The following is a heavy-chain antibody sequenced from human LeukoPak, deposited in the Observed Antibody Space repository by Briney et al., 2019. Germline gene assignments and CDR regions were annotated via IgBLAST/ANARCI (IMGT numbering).Heavy chain of an antibody. CDR3: AKDSSPYSSSWYPDY. CDR2: IRHDGSNK. Sequence: PGGSLRLSCAASGFTFSSYGMHWVRQAPGKGLEWVAFIRHDGSNKYYADSVKGRFTISRDNSKNTLYLQMNSLRAEDTAVYYCAKDSSPYSSSWYPDYWGQGTLVTVSS. D-gene: IGHD6-13*01. J-gene: IGHJ4*02. CDR1: GFTFSSYG. V-gene: IGHV3-30*02.